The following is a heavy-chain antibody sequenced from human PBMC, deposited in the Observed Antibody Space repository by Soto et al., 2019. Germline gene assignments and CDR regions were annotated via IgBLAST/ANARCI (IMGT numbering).Heavy chain of an antibody. Sequence: QVQLVESGGGLVKPGGSLRLSCAASGFTFSDYYMSWIRQAPGKGLEWVSYISSSSSYTNYADSVKGRFTISRENAKNSLYLQMNSLRAEDTAVYYCARDRPHFEGAGTFALDYWGQGTLVTVSS. D-gene: IGHD6-13*01. CDR1: GFTFSDYY. V-gene: IGHV3-11*05. CDR3: ARDRPHFEGAGTFALDY. J-gene: IGHJ4*02. CDR2: ISSSSSYT.